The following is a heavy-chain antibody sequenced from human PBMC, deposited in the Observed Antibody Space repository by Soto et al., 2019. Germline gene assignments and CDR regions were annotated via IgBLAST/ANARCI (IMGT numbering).Heavy chain of an antibody. J-gene: IGHJ3*01. CDR3: AKDTVGGSGFWSGYYSAGRDV. Sequence: EVKLLESGGGLAQPGGSLRLSCVGSGFTFDSYAISWVRQAPGERLQWIAAISGSADGTDYAHSVRGRFTISRDNAKKTVHLQMDSLRVEDTAVYFCAKDTVGGSGFWSGYYSAGRDVWGQGTLVTVS. D-gene: IGHD3-3*01. CDR1: GFTFDSYA. V-gene: IGHV3-23*01. CDR2: ISGSADGT.